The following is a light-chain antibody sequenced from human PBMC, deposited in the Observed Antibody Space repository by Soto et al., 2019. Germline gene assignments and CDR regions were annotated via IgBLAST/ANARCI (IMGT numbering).Light chain of an antibody. J-gene: IGKJ4*02. Sequence: EVMFTQSPGTLSLSPGERATLSCRASQSVSSNYLAWYQQKSGQAPRLLIYGASNRATGIPERFSGSGSGTDFTLTIRRLEPEDFAVYYCQQYDTSPRTFGRGTKVEFK. CDR3: QQYDTSPRT. CDR2: GAS. V-gene: IGKV3-20*01. CDR1: QSVSSNY.